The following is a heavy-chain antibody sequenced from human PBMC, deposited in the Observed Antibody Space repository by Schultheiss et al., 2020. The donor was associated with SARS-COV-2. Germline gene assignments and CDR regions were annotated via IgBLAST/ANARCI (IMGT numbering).Heavy chain of an antibody. CDR3: ASTGDYGRYFDL. Sequence: SETLSLTCGVSGFSISSGYYWGWIRQSPGKGLEWIGSIYHSGITYYSPSLQSRVAISVDKSKNQFSLNLHSVTAADTAVYYCASTGDYGRYFDLWGRGTLVTVSS. CDR1: GFSISSGYY. D-gene: IGHD4-17*01. CDR2: IYHSGIT. J-gene: IGHJ2*01. V-gene: IGHV4-38-2*01.